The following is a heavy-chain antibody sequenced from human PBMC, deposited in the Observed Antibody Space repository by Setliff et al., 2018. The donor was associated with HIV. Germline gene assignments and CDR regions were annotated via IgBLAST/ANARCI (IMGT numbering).Heavy chain of an antibody. Sequence: ASVKVSCKASGYTFTSYAMHWVRQAPGQRLEWMGWINAGNGNTKYSQKFQGRVTITRDTSASTAYMELSSLRPEDTAVYYCARDQTGVAAAAFGGGSAWSDEGFDIWGQGTMVTVSS. CDR3: ARDQTGVAAAAFGGGSAWSDEGFDI. CDR1: GYTFTSYA. CDR2: INAGNGNT. J-gene: IGHJ3*02. V-gene: IGHV1-3*01. D-gene: IGHD6-13*01.